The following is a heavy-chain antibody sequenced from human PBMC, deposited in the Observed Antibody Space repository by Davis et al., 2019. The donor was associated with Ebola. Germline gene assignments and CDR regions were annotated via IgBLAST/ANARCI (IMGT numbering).Heavy chain of an antibody. CDR1: GFTFSSYG. CDR2: IRYDGSNE. V-gene: IGHV3-30*02. Sequence: PGGSLRLSCAASGFTFSSYGMHWVRQAPGKGLEWVAFIRYDGSNEYYADSVKGRFTISRDNAKNSLYLQMNSLRAEDTAVYYCARGYDYGDYGDAFDIWGQGTMVTVSS. D-gene: IGHD4-17*01. J-gene: IGHJ3*02. CDR3: ARGYDYGDYGDAFDI.